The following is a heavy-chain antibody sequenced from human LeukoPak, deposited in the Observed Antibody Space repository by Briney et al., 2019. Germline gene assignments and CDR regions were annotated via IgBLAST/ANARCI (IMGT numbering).Heavy chain of an antibody. CDR2: IYPGDSDA. Sequence: GESLKISCKSSGHSFTTYWIGWVRQMPGKGLEWMGIIYPGDSDARYSPSFQGHVTISVDKSISTAYLQWSSLKASDTAMYYCARQALWFGELSFDYWGQGTLVTVSS. V-gene: IGHV5-51*01. CDR1: GHSFTTYW. CDR3: ARQALWFGELSFDY. J-gene: IGHJ4*02. D-gene: IGHD3-10*01.